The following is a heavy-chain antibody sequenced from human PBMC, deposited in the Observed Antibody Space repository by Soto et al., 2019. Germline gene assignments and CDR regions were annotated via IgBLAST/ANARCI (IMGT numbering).Heavy chain of an antibody. CDR3: AKDLSFSSWPNNLYGFDV. V-gene: IGHV3-30*18. D-gene: IGHD2-2*01. Sequence: LRLSCAASGFTFSSSGMHWVRQAPGKGLEWVAVISYDGNNKYNADSVKGRFTISRDNSKNTLYLQMDSLRAEDTAVYYCAKDLSFSSWPNNLYGFDVWGQGTTVTVSS. CDR2: ISYDGNNK. J-gene: IGHJ6*02. CDR1: GFTFSSSG.